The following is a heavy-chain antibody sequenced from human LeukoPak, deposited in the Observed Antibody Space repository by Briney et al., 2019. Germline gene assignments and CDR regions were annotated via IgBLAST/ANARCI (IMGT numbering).Heavy chain of an antibody. CDR3: ARRYCSGGSCSNSLDY. Sequence: GGSLRLSCAASGFTFSSYSMNWVRQAPGKGLEWVSSISSSGSYIYYADSVKGRFTISRDNAKNSLYLQMNSLRAEDTAVYYCARRYCSGGSCSNSLDYWGQGTLVTVSS. CDR1: GFTFSSYS. D-gene: IGHD2-15*01. J-gene: IGHJ4*02. V-gene: IGHV3-21*01. CDR2: ISSSGSYI.